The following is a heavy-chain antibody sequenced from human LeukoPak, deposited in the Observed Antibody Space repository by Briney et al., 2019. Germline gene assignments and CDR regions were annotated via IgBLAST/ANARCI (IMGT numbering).Heavy chain of an antibody. Sequence: SETLSLTCTVSGGFISSSSYYWGWIRRPPGKGLEWIGSIYYSGGTYHNPSLKSRVTISVDTSKNQFSLRLSSVTAADTAVYYCARGGYYGSGKKFDYWGQGTLVTVSS. CDR1: GGFISSSSYY. D-gene: IGHD3-10*01. CDR3: ARGGYYGSGKKFDY. V-gene: IGHV4-39*01. CDR2: IYYSGGT. J-gene: IGHJ4*02.